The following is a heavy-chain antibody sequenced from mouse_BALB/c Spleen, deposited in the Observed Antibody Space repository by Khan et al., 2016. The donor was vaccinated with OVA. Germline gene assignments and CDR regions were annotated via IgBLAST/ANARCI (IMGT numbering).Heavy chain of an antibody. CDR1: GFTFSSFV. Sequence: ELVESGGVLLEPGGSLKLFCAASGFTFSSFVMSWVRQTPEKRLEWVATISSAATYTYYPDSVKGRFTISRDNAKNTLYLQMNSLRSDDTAIYYCANGNYGWFAYWGQGTLVTVST. V-gene: IGHV5-9-3*01. J-gene: IGHJ3*01. D-gene: IGHD2-1*01. CDR3: ANGNYGWFAY. CDR2: ISSAATYT.